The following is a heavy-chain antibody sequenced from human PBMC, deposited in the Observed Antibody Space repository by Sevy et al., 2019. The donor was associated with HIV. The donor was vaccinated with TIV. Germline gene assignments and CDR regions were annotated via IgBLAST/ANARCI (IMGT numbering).Heavy chain of an antibody. CDR3: AKALGKFLEWSFDY. J-gene: IGHJ4*02. CDR1: GFTFSSYG. CDR2: ISYDGSNK. D-gene: IGHD3-3*01. Sequence: GGSLRLSCAASGFTFSSYGMHWVRQAPGKGLEWVAVISYDGSNKYYADSVKGRFTISRDNSKNTLYLQMNSLRAEDMAVYYCAKALGKFLEWSFDYWGQGTLVTVSS. V-gene: IGHV3-30*18.